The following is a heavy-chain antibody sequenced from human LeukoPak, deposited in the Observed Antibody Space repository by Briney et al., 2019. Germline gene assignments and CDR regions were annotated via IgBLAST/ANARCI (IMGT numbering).Heavy chain of an antibody. CDR2: ISTNNGDT. D-gene: IGHD1-26*01. CDR1: GYTFTTYG. V-gene: IGHV1-18*01. Sequence: ASVKVSCKASGYTFTTYGISWVRQAPGQGPEWMGWISTNNGDTNYAQKLQGRVTMTRDTSTSTVYMELSSLRSEDTAVYYCARVEGGSYYFDYWGQGTLVTVSS. J-gene: IGHJ4*02. CDR3: ARVEGGSYYFDY.